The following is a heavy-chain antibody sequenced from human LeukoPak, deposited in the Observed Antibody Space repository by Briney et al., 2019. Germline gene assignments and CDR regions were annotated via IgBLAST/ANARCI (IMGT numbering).Heavy chain of an antibody. Sequence: GGSLRLSCAASGFTFSSYAMHWVRQAPGKGLEWVAVISYDGSNKYYADSVKGRFTISRDNSKNTLYLQMNSLRAEDTAVYYCAKDPRTYGYYSGMDVWGQGTTVTVSS. CDR3: AKDPRTYGYYSGMDV. D-gene: IGHD3-16*01. V-gene: IGHV3-30*04. CDR2: ISYDGSNK. J-gene: IGHJ6*02. CDR1: GFTFSSYA.